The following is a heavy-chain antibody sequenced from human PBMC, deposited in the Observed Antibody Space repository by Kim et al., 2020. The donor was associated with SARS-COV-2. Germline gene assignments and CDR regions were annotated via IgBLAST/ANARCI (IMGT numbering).Heavy chain of an antibody. CDR1: GFTFSSYA. D-gene: IGHD6-19*01. Sequence: GGSLRLSCAASGFTFSSYAMSWVRQAPGKGLEWVSVIYSGGSSTYYADSVKGRFTISRDNSKNTLYLQMNSLRAEDTAVYYCAKGPIIKDSSGWYVGYWGQGTLVTVSS. CDR2: IYSGGSST. V-gene: IGHV3-23*03. CDR3: AKGPIIKDSSGWYVGY. J-gene: IGHJ4*02.